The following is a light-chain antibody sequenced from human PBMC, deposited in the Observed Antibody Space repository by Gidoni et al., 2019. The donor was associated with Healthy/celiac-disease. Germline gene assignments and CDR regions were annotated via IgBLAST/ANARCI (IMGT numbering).Light chain of an antibody. CDR2: EVS. V-gene: IGLV2-14*01. CDR3: SSYTSSSTLVV. CDR1: SSDVGGYNY. J-gene: IGLJ2*01. Sequence: QSALTPPASVSGSPGQSITISCTGTSSDVGGYNYVSWYPQHPGKAPKLMIYEVSNRPSGVSNRFSGSKSGNTASLTISGLQAEDEADYYCSSYTSSSTLVVFGGGTKLTVL.